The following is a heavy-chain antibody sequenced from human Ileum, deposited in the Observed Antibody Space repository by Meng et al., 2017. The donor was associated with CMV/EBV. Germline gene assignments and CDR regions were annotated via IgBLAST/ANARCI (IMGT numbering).Heavy chain of an antibody. J-gene: IGHJ4*02. CDR3: AKDFYDILTGYYFDY. CDR2: IWYDGSNK. D-gene: IGHD3-9*01. CDR1: GFTFSNFG. Sequence: SGFTFSNFGMHWVRQAAGKGPEWVAVIWYDGSNKSYADSVQGRFTISRDNSKNPVSLQMNSLRAEDTAIYYCAKDFYDILTGYYFDYWGQGTLVTVSS. V-gene: IGHV3-33*06.